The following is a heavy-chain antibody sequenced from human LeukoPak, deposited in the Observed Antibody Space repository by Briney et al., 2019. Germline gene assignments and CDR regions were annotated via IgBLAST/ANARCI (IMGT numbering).Heavy chain of an antibody. V-gene: IGHV4-59*01. CDR1: GGSISSYY. CDR3: ARHQRGNSDAFDI. Sequence: SETLSLTCTVSGGSISSYYWSWIRQPPGKGLEWFGYIYYSGRTNYNPSLKSRVTISVDTSKNQFSLKLSSVTAADTAMYYCARHQRGNSDAFDIWGQGTMVTVFS. CDR2: IYYSGRT. D-gene: IGHD4-23*01. J-gene: IGHJ3*02.